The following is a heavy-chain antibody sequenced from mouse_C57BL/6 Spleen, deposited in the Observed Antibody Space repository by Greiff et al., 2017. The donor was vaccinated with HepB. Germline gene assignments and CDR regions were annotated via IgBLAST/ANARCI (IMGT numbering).Heavy chain of an antibody. J-gene: IGHJ3*01. V-gene: IGHV1-72*01. CDR3: AKNDYDGAWFAY. D-gene: IGHD2-4*01. CDR1: GYTFTSYW. CDR2: IDPNSGGT. Sequence: VQLQQPGAELVKPGASVKLSCKASGYTFTSYWMHWVKQRPGRGLEWIGRIDPNSGGTKYNEKVKSKATLTVDKPSSAAYMQLRSLTSEDAAVYYCAKNDYDGAWFAYWGQGTLVTVSA.